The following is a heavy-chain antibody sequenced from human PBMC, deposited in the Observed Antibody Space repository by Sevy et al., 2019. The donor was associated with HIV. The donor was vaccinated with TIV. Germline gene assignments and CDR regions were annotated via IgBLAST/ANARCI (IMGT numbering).Heavy chain of an antibody. CDR3: ARDCSGGSCYSYYYYYGMDV. CDR1: GFTFSSYW. V-gene: IGHV3-7*03. Sequence: GGSLRLSCAASGFTFSSYWMSWVRQAPGKGLERVANIKQDGSEKYYVDSVKGRFTISRDNAKNSLYLQMNSLRAEDTAVYYCARDCSGGSCYSYYYYYGMDVWGQGTTVTVSS. J-gene: IGHJ6*02. CDR2: IKQDGSEK. D-gene: IGHD2-15*01.